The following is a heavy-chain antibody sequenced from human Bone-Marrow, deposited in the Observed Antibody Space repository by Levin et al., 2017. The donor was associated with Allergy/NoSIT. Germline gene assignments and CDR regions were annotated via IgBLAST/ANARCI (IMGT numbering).Heavy chain of an antibody. CDR1: GYTFTGYY. V-gene: IGHV1-2*06. CDR2: INPNSGGT. CDR3: AREDHIVLVVYAYEYYFDY. D-gene: IGHD2-8*02. J-gene: IGHJ4*02. Sequence: ASVKVSCKASGYTFTGYYMHWVRQAPGQGLEWMGRINPNSGGTNYAQKFQGRVTMTRDTSISTAYMELSRLRSDDTAVYYCAREDHIVLVVYAYEYYFDYWGQGTLVTVSS.